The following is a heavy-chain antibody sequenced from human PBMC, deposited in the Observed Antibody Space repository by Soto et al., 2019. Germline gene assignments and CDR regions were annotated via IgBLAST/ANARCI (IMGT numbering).Heavy chain of an antibody. CDR1: GYTLTELS. D-gene: IGHD2-15*01. CDR2: FDPEDGET. CDR3: ATESGRYCSGGSCYYDAFDI. Sequence: ASVKVSCKVSGYTLTELSMHWVRQAPGKGLEWMGGFDPEDGETIYAQKFQGRVTMTEDTSTDTAYMELSSLRSEDTAVYYCATESGRYCSGGSCYYDAFDIWGQGTMVTVSS. V-gene: IGHV1-24*01. J-gene: IGHJ3*02.